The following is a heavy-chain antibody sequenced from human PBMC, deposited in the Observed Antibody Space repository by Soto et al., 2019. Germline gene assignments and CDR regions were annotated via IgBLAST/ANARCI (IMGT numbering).Heavy chain of an antibody. D-gene: IGHD3-10*01. CDR2: IGFAGDT. J-gene: IGHJ5*02. CDR3: VRGLPGGFDP. CDR1: GFIFSNLE. V-gene: IGHV3-13*01. Sequence: PGGSLKLSCGDSGFIFSNLEMHWVRQTTEKGLEWVSGIGFAGDTNYSGSVKGRFTISRENAKNSLFLQMNSLRVGDTAVYYCVRGLPGGFDPWGQGTLVTVSS.